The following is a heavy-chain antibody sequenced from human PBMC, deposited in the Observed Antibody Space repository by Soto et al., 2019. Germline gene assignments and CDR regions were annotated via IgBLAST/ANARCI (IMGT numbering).Heavy chain of an antibody. D-gene: IGHD5-12*01. CDR3: AREVTVASYSFDF. J-gene: IGHJ4*02. CDR2: IIPIFNSA. CDR1: GGTFNNYA. V-gene: IGHV1-69*01. Sequence: QVQLVQSGAEVKRPGSSVKVSCKASGGTFNNYALSWVRQATGQGLEWMGGIIPIFNSANYAQKFQGRVTSTADDSTSTAYMELRSLRPDDTAVYYCAREVTVASYSFDFWGQGTLVTVSS.